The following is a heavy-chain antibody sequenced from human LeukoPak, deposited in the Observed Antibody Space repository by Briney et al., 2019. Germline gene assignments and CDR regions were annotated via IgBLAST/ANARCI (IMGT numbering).Heavy chain of an antibody. CDR1: GFTFSSYA. Sequence: GGSLRLSCAASGFTFSSYAMSWVRQAPGKGLEWVSAISGSGGSTYYADSVRGRFTISRDNSKNTLYLQMNSLRAEDTAVYYCAKDSSGYYYPYFDYWGQGTLVTVSS. CDR3: AKDSSGYYYPYFDY. V-gene: IGHV3-23*01. J-gene: IGHJ4*02. D-gene: IGHD3-22*01. CDR2: ISGSGGST.